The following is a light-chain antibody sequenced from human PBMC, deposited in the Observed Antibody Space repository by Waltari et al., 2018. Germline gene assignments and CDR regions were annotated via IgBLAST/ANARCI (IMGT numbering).Light chain of an antibody. CDR2: AAS. V-gene: IGKV1-39*01. J-gene: IGKJ5*01. CDR3: QQYNNWPPIT. CDR1: QSISSY. Sequence: DIQMTQSPSSLSASVGDRVTITCRASQSISSYLNWYQQKPGKAHKLLIYAASSLQSGVPSRFSGSGSGTDFTLTISSLQAEDFAVYYCQQYNNWPPITFGQGTRLEIK.